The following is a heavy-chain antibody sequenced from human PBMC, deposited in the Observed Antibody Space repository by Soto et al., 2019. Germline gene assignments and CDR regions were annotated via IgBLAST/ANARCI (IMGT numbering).Heavy chain of an antibody. CDR2: IHYSGST. V-gene: IGHV4-30-4*01. Sequence: LALPGTLSGASIRSGNHYSSWIRQTTGKGLEWIVYIHYSGSTYYSPSLTSGVTISVDTSKNQFSLKRNSGTAADTAVYYCARGDILTVYGCMDVWGQGTTVTVSS. D-gene: IGHD3-9*01. CDR3: ARGDILTVYGCMDV. CDR1: GASIRSGNHY. J-gene: IGHJ6*02.